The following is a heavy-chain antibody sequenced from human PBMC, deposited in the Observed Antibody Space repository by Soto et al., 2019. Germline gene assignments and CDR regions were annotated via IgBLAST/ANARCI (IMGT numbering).Heavy chain of an antibody. CDR3: ARSAGLYSSSALDY. D-gene: IGHD6-6*01. Sequence: GESLKISCNGSGYSFTSYWIGWVRQMPGKGLEWMGITYPGDSDTRYSPSFQGQVTISADKSISTAYLQWSSPKVSDTAMYYCARSAGLYSSSALDYWGQGTLVTVSS. V-gene: IGHV5-51*01. CDR1: GYSFTSYW. J-gene: IGHJ4*02. CDR2: TYPGDSDT.